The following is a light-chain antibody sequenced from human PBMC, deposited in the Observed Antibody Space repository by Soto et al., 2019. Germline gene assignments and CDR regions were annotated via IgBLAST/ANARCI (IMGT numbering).Light chain of an antibody. CDR3: CSYAGSSTFVV. CDR2: EGS. CDR1: SSDVGSYNL. V-gene: IGLV2-23*03. Sequence: QSALTQPASESGSPGQSITISCTGTSSDVGSYNLVSWYQQHPGKAPKLMIYEGSKRPSGVSNRFSGAKSGNTASLTISGLQAEDEADYYSCSYAGSSTFVVFGGGTKRTVL. J-gene: IGLJ2*01.